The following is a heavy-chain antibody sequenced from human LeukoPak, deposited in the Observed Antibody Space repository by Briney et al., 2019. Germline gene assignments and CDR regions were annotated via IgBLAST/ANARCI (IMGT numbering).Heavy chain of an antibody. D-gene: IGHD3-10*01. J-gene: IGHJ5*02. V-gene: IGHV1-69*01. CDR1: GGTFSSYG. CDR2: IIPIFGSA. Sequence: GASVKVSCKASGGTFSSYGINWVRQAPGQGLEWMGGIIPIFGSANYAQKFQGRVTITADESTSTAYMELSSLRSDDTAVYYCARDPTHYGSGSYYMNWFDPWGQGTLVTVSS. CDR3: ARDPTHYGSGSYYMNWFDP.